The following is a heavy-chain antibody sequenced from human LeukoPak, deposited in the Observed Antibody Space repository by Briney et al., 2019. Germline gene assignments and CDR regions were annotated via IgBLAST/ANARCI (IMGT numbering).Heavy chain of an antibody. V-gene: IGHV4-59*12. CDR2: IYYSGST. CDR1: GGSISSYY. J-gene: IGHJ6*02. Sequence: SETLSLTCTVSGGSISSYYWSWIRQPPGKGLEWIGYIYYSGSTNYSPSLKSRVTISVDTSKNQFSLKLSSVTAADTAVYYCARDQVNRGYYGSGSYYYYYGMDVWGQGTTVTVSS. CDR3: ARDQVNRGYYGSGSYYYYYGMDV. D-gene: IGHD3-10*01.